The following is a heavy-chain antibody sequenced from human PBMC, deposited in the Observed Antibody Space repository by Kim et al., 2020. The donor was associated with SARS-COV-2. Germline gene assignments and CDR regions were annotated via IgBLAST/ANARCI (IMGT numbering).Heavy chain of an antibody. CDR2: IYSGGTT. V-gene: IGHV3-66*02. Sequence: GSLRLSCVASGLTVSDNYLSWVRQAPGKGLEWVSVIYSGGTTYYADSVRGRFSISRDNSKNTLYLQMNSLRVEDTAVYYCAKDYEGVTNWGQGALVTISS. CDR3: AKDYEGVTN. CDR1: GLTVSDNY. J-gene: IGHJ4*02. D-gene: IGHD3-10*01.